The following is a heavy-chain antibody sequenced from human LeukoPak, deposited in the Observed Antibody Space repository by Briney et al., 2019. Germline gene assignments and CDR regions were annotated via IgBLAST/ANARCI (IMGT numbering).Heavy chain of an antibody. J-gene: IGHJ4*02. V-gene: IGHV3-48*02. D-gene: IGHD5-24*01. CDR3: ARAQDPTILSYFDY. Sequence: GGSLRLSCASSGFTFSTYSMNWVRKAPGKGLEWVSYINPSSTTIYYADSVKGRFTISRDNAKNSLYLQMNSLRDDDTAVYYCARAQDPTILSYFDYWGQGTLVTVSS. CDR2: INPSSTTI. CDR1: GFTFSTYS.